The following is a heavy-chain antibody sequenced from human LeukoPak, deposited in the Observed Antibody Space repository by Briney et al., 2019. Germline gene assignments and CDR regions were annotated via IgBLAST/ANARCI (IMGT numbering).Heavy chain of an antibody. CDR2: IYYSGST. CDR3: AKGPLIEVAGTTWDY. D-gene: IGHD6-19*01. V-gene: IGHV4-59*01. Sequence: SETLSLTCTVSGGSISSYYWSWIRQPPGKGLEWIGNIYYSGSTNYNPSLKSRVTISVDTSKNQFSLKLSSVTAADTAVYYCAKGPLIEVAGTTWDYWGQGTLVTVSS. J-gene: IGHJ4*02. CDR1: GGSISSYY.